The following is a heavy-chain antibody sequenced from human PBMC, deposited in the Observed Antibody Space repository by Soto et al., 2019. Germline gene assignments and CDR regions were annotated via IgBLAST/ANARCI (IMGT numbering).Heavy chain of an antibody. D-gene: IGHD6-13*01. CDR2: ISGSGGSS. Sequence: PXGSLRLSCSASGFAFSTYAMTWVRQAPGKGLDWVSVISGSGGSSYYAASVKGRFTISRDNSKNTVYLQMNGLRAEDTALYLCAKVTKRAAAGRYEYYKYGMDVWGQGTTVTVSS. CDR1: GFAFSTYA. CDR3: AKVTKRAAAGRYEYYKYGMDV. J-gene: IGHJ6*02. V-gene: IGHV3-23*01.